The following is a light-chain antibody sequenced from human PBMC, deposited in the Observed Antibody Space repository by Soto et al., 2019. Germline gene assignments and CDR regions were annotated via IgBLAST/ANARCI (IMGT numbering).Light chain of an antibody. CDR1: SSDVGGYNY. J-gene: IGLJ2*01. Sequence: QSALTQPASVSGSPGQSITISCTATSSDVGGYNYVSWYQQYPGKAPKLIIFEVSNRPSGISSRFSGSKSGNTASLTISGLQAEDEADYYCASYTSSSTSVIFGRGTKLTVL. CDR3: ASYTSSSTSVI. CDR2: EVS. V-gene: IGLV2-14*01.